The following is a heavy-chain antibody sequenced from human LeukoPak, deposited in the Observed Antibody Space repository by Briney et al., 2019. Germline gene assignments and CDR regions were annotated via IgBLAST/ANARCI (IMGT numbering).Heavy chain of an antibody. CDR2: ISTGSTYI. CDR1: GFTLSRYS. D-gene: IGHD3-22*01. Sequence: GGSLRLSCTVSGFTLSRYSMNCVRQAPGKGLEWISSISTGSTYINFADSVKGRFTISRDNAKNSLYLQMSSLRAEDTAVYYCETYASAGRRYWGEGTLVTVSS. J-gene: IGHJ4*02. CDR3: ETYASAGRRY. V-gene: IGHV3-21*01.